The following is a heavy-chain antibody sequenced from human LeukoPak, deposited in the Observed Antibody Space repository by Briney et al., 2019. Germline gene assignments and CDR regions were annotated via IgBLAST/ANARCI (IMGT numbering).Heavy chain of an antibody. J-gene: IGHJ6*04. CDR3: AELGITMIGGV. CDR1: GFTFSSYG. CDR2: ISGSGGST. D-gene: IGHD3-10*02. V-gene: IGHV3-23*01. Sequence: GGSLRLSCAASGFTFSSYGMSWVRQTPGKGLEWVSAISGSGGSTYYADSVKGRLTISRDNAKNSLYLQMNSLRAEDTAVYYCAELGITMIGGVWGKGTTVTISS.